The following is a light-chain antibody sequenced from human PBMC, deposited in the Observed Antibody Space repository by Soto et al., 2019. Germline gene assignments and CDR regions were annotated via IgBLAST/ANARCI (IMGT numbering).Light chain of an antibody. CDR1: QGIGNF. J-gene: IGKJ1*01. CDR2: AAS. Sequence: DIEMTQSPSSLSASLGDTVTITCRASQGIGNFLAWYQQKPGDVPKLLIYAASTVQSGGPSRFSGSGSGTDFTLTISSLQPDDFATYYCQHYNSYSEAFGQGTKVDIK. V-gene: IGKV1-27*01. CDR3: QHYNSYSEA.